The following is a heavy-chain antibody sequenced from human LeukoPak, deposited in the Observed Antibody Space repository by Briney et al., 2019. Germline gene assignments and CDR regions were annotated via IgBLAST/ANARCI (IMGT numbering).Heavy chain of an antibody. J-gene: IGHJ4*02. CDR3: ARDSCSSTSCYEYFDY. V-gene: IGHV4-4*07. Sequence: PSETLSLTCTVSGVSISSYYWSWIRQPAGKGLEWIGRIYTSGSTNYNPSLKSRVTMSVDTSKNQFSLKLSSVTAADTAVYYCARDSCSSTSCYEYFDYWGQGTLVTVSS. D-gene: IGHD2-2*01. CDR2: IYTSGST. CDR1: GVSISSYY.